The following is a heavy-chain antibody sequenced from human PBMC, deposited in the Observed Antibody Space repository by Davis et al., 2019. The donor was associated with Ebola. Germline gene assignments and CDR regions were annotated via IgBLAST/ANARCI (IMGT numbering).Heavy chain of an antibody. CDR2: IYSGGST. D-gene: IGHD3-22*01. CDR1: GFTVSSNY. Sequence: GESLKISCAASGFTVSSNYMSWVRQAPGKGLEWVSVIYSGGSTYYADSVKGRFTISRDNSKNTLYLQMNSLRAEDTAVYYCARDRRTYYYDSSGYRTEYYLDYWGQGTLVTVSS. CDR3: ARDRRTYYYDSSGYRTEYYLDY. V-gene: IGHV3-66*01. J-gene: IGHJ4*02.